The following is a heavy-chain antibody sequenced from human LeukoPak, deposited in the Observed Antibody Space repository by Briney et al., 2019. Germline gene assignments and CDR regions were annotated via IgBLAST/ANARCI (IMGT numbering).Heavy chain of an antibody. D-gene: IGHD4-11*01. J-gene: IGHJ4*02. V-gene: IGHV4-38-2*01. Sequence: TSETLSPTCAVSGYSISSGYYWGWIRQPPGKGLEWIGNVYQSGITYYNASLKSRVTISVDTSKNQFSLKLNSVTAADTAVYYCARRYSNSYFDYWGQGTLVTVSS. CDR3: ARRYSNSYFDY. CDR2: VYQSGIT. CDR1: GYSISSGYY.